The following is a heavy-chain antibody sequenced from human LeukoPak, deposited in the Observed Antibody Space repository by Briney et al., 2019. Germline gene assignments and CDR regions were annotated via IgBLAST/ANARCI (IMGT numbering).Heavy chain of an antibody. D-gene: IGHD5-12*01. CDR2: IKQDGSEK. J-gene: IGHJ4*02. CDR3: ARPEGIYSGYAFPT. CDR1: GFTFSSYW. V-gene: IGHV3-7*01. Sequence: GGSLRLSCAASGFTFSSYWMSWVRQAPGKGLEWVANIKQDGSEKYYVDSVKGRLTISRDNAKNSLYLQMNSLRAEDTAVYYCARPEGIYSGYAFPTWGQGTLVTVSS.